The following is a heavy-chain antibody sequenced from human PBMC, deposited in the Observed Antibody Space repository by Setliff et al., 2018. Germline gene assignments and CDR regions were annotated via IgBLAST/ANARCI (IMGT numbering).Heavy chain of an antibody. CDR3: ARAPRLEWILPTFDY. J-gene: IGHJ4*02. CDR1: GYTFLSYG. Sequence: ASVKVSCKAVGYTFLSYGLSWVRQAPGQGLGWMGWISAYTGKTDYAQNFQGRVTTTTDTSTNTAYLELRSLRYDDTAVYFCARAPRLEWILPTFDYWGQGTPVTVSS. D-gene: IGHD3-3*01. CDR2: ISAYTGKT. V-gene: IGHV1-18*01.